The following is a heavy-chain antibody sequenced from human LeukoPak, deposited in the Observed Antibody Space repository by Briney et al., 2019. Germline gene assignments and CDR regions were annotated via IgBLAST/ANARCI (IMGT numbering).Heavy chain of an antibody. CDR2: IYPLETT. J-gene: IGHJ4*02. Sequence: SETLSLTCTVSGDSVNSGAYYWSWLRQPAGKEPEWIGRIYPLETTNYNPSLKSRVAISVDTSKNQFSLKLSSVTAADTAVYYCARDPLEAVAGTEEDYWGQGTLVTVSS. D-gene: IGHD6-19*01. V-gene: IGHV4-61*02. CDR1: GDSVNSGAYY. CDR3: ARDPLEAVAGTEEDY.